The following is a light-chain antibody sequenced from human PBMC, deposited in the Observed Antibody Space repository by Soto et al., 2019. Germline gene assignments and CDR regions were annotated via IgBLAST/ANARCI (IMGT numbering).Light chain of an antibody. CDR2: EVT. CDR1: SSDVGGYNY. CDR3: RSFAGGGNPVL. V-gene: IGLV2-8*01. Sequence: QSVLTQPPSASGSLGQSVTISCTGTSSDVGGYNYVSWHQQHPGKAPKVMIYEVTKRPPGVPDRFSGSKSGNTASLTVSGLLADDEAAYCCRSFAGGGNPVLLGGGTKLTVL. J-gene: IGLJ2*01.